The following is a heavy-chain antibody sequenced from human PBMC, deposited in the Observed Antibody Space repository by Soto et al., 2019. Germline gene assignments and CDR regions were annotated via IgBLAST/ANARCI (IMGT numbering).Heavy chain of an antibody. J-gene: IGHJ4*02. V-gene: IGHV4-38-2*01. CDR2: IYQSSKT. Sequence: PSETLSLTCGVSGFPVSYGYYWGWIRQPPGKGLEWLGSIYQSSKTYYNPSLKSRLTLSMDTSRNEFSLRLRSVTAADTAVYFCARLYCSSVSCYNDYWGPGVLVTAPQ. CDR1: GFPVSYGYY. D-gene: IGHD2-2*01. CDR3: ARLYCSSVSCYNDY.